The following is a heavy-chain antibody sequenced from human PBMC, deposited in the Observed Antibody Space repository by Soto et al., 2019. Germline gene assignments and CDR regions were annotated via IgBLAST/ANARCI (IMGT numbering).Heavy chain of an antibody. V-gene: IGHV1-46*01. D-gene: IGHD3-3*01. J-gene: IGHJ6*02. CDR3: ARTRGAYYDFWSGPRSTYYYYSMDV. CDR1: GYTFTNYY. CDR2: INPGGGGA. Sequence: ASVKVSCKTSGYTFTNYYIHWVRQAPGQGLEWMGIINPGGGGATYAQKFQGRLTLTRDTSTSTVYMELTSLRSEDTAVYYCARTRGAYYDFWSGPRSTYYYYSMDVWGQGTTVTVSS.